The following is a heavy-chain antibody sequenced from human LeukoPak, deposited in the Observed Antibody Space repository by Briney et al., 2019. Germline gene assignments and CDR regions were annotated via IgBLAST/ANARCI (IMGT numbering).Heavy chain of an antibody. V-gene: IGHV3-21*01. CDR3: AKVDRGDYSSSPVPYYNYYMNV. Sequence: PGGSLRLSCATSGFTFTNAWMNWVRQAPGPGLEWVSCISSSSSLIFYSDSVRGRFTISRDNAKNLLYLHMNSLRVEDTAVYYCAKVDRGDYSSSPVPYYNYYMNVWGKGTTVTVSS. CDR1: GFTFTNAW. CDR2: ISSSSSLI. D-gene: IGHD6-13*01. J-gene: IGHJ6*03.